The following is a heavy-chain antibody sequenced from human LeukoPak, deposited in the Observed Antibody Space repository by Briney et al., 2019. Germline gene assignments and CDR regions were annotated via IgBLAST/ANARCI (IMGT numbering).Heavy chain of an antibody. J-gene: IGHJ4*02. CDR2: FDPEDGET. CDR3: ATGAGIAAAGGPGFDY. CDR1: GYTLTELS. D-gene: IGHD6-13*01. V-gene: IGHV1-24*01. Sequence: GASVKVSCKVSGYTLTELSMHWVRQAPGKRLEWMGGFDPEDGETIYAQKSQGRVTMTEDTSTDTAYMELSSLRSEDTAVYYCATGAGIAAAGGPGFDYWGQGTLVTVSS.